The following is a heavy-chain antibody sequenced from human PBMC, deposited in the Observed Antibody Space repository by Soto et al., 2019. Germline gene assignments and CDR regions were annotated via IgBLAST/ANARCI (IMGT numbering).Heavy chain of an antibody. CDR1: GGSFSGYY. Sequence: PSETLSLTCAVYGGSFSGYYWSWIRQPPRKGLEWIGEINHSGSTNYNPSLKSRVTISVDTSKNQFSLKLSSVTAADTAVYYCARLGIQLWLRARFDPWGQGTLVTVSS. D-gene: IGHD5-18*01. CDR2: INHSGST. V-gene: IGHV4-34*01. CDR3: ARLGIQLWLRARFDP. J-gene: IGHJ5*02.